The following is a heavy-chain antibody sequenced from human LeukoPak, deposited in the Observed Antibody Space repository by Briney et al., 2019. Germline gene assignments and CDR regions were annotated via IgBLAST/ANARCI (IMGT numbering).Heavy chain of an antibody. J-gene: IGHJ4*02. CDR3: ARGTY. V-gene: IGHV3-9*01. CDR1: GFTFDDYA. Sequence: SLRLSCAASGFTFDDYAMHWVRQAPGKGLEWVSGISWNSGSIGYADSVKGRFTISRDNAKNSLYLQMNSLGAEDTAVYYCARGTYWGQGTLVTVSS. CDR2: ISWNSGSI.